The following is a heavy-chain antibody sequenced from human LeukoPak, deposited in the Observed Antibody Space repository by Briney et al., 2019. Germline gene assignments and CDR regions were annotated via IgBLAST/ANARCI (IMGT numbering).Heavy chain of an antibody. V-gene: IGHV4-4*07. CDR2: IYTSGST. CDR3: ARDMMEGPIDY. Sequence: SETLSLTCTVSGGSISSYYWSWIRQPAGKGLGWIGRIYTSGSTNYNPSLKSRVTISVDTSKNQFSLQLNSVTPEDTAVYYCARDMMEGPIDYWGQGTLVTVSS. CDR1: GGSISSYY. D-gene: IGHD3-16*01. J-gene: IGHJ4*02.